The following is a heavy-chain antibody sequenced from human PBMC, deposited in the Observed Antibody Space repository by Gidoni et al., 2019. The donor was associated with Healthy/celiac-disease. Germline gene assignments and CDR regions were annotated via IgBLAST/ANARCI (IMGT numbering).Heavy chain of an antibody. D-gene: IGHD6-19*01. CDR1: GGTFSSYA. CDR2: IIPILGIA. J-gene: IGHJ4*02. CDR3: AKDRDSSLGY. V-gene: IGHV1-69*04. Sequence: QVQLVQSGAEVKKPGSSVKVSCKAYGGTFSSYAISWVRQAPGQGLEWMGRIIPILGIANYAQKFQGRVTITADKSTSTAYMELSSLRSEDTAVYYCAKDRDSSLGYWGQGTLVTVSS.